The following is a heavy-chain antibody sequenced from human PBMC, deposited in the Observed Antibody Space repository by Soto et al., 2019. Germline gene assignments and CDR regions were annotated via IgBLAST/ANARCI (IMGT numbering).Heavy chain of an antibody. CDR1: GFTFSNYG. J-gene: IGHJ4*02. V-gene: IGHV3-21*01. D-gene: IGHD4-17*01. CDR3: ARGGFYGDYFDY. CDR2: TSSRSSYI. Sequence: PGGSLRLSCAASGFTFSNYGMNWVRQAPGKGLEWVSSTSSRSSYIYYTDSVKGQFSISRDNAKDSLYLQMNSLRAEDTAVYYCARGGFYGDYFDYWGQGTLVTVSS.